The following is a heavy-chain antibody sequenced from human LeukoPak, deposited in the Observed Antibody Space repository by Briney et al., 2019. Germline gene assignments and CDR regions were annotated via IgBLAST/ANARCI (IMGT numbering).Heavy chain of an antibody. V-gene: IGHV3-23*01. CDR1: GFTFGSYA. CDR3: AKAPNSGGNCYDASDV. J-gene: IGHJ3*01. Sequence: GGSLRLSCAASGFTFGSYAMSWVRQAPGKGLEWVSAISGSGATTYYTDSAKGRFTISRDDSKITLYLQMDSLRAEDTAMYYCAKAPNSGGNCYDASDVWGQGTMVTVSS. D-gene: IGHD2-15*01. CDR2: ISGSGATT.